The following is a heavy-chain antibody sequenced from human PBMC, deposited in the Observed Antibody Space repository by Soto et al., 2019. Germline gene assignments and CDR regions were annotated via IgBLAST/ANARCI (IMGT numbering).Heavy chain of an antibody. D-gene: IGHD3-16*01. V-gene: IGHV5-51*01. Sequence: SLKISCQGSGYSFTRNLIGWVRQMPGKGLEWMGIINPADSDIRYSPSFQGQVTISADKSIGTAYLQWSSLKASDTAMYYCARHQRDDASRKIDCWGQGTLVTVSS. CDR2: INPADSDI. CDR1: GYSFTRNL. J-gene: IGHJ4*02. CDR3: ARHQRDDASRKIDC.